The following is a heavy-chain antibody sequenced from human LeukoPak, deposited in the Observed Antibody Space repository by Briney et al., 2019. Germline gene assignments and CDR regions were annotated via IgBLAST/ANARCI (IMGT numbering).Heavy chain of an antibody. D-gene: IGHD6-13*01. CDR2: ISNDGRNK. CDR1: GFTFSSYG. Sequence: GGSLRLSCAVSGFTFSSYGMHWVRQAPGKGLEWVAVISNDGRNKYYGDSVKGRFTISRDNSKNTLYLQMNTLRAEDTAVYYCARGLRSSNWFYQLDYWGQGTLVTVSS. CDR3: ARGLRSSNWFYQLDY. V-gene: IGHV3-30*03. J-gene: IGHJ4*02.